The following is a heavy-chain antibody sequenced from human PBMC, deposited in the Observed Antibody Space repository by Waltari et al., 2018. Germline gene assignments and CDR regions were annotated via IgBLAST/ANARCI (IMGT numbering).Heavy chain of an antibody. CDR2: NYHSGST. CDR1: GYSISSGYY. J-gene: IGHJ4*02. CDR3: ACSGDIVATTSFDY. V-gene: IGHV4-38-2*01. Sequence: QVQLQESGPGLVKPSETLSLTCAVSGYSISSGYYWGWIRQPPGKGLEWIGSNYHSGSTYYNPSLKSRVTISVDTSKNQFSLKLSSVTAADTAVYYCACSGDIVATTSFDYWGQGTLVTVSS. D-gene: IGHD5-12*01.